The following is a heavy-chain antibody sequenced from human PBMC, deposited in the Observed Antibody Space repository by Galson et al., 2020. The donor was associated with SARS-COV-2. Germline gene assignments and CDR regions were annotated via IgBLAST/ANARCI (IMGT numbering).Heavy chain of an antibody. CDR2: IHSSGST. CDR1: GASISRGGYY. V-gene: IGHV4-31*03. Sequence: SQTLSLTCTVSGASISRGGYYWSWISQHPGKGLEWIGYIHSSGSTYYNSSLKSRVTISVDTSKNQFSLKLSSVTAADTAVYYCAGWSIGTHLSDYWGQGTLVSVSS. D-gene: IGHD1-7*01. CDR3: AGWSIGTHLSDY. J-gene: IGHJ4*02.